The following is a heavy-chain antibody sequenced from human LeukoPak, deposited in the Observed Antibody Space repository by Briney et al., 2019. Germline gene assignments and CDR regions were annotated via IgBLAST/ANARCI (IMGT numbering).Heavy chain of an antibody. Sequence: ASVKVSCKATGYTFTKYYIHWARQAPGQGLEWMGWISAYNGNTNYAQKLQGRVTMTTDTSTSTAYMELRSLRSDDTAVYYCARCRGFISGSPACDYWGQGTLVTVSS. CDR3: ARCRGFISGSPACDY. V-gene: IGHV1-18*04. CDR1: GYTFTKYY. D-gene: IGHD1-26*01. J-gene: IGHJ4*02. CDR2: ISAYNGNT.